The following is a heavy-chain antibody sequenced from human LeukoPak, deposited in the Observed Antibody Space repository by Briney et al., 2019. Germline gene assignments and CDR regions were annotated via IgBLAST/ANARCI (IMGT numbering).Heavy chain of an antibody. Sequence: SETLSLTCTVSGDSLSSYYWSWIRQPAGKGLEWIGRIHPSGSTNYNPSLKSRLTLSVDTSKNQFSLKLSSVTAADTAVYYCARGPPPDFDYWGRGTLVTVSS. CDR3: ARGPPPDFDY. CDR1: GDSLSSYY. CDR2: IHPSGST. V-gene: IGHV4-4*07. J-gene: IGHJ4*02.